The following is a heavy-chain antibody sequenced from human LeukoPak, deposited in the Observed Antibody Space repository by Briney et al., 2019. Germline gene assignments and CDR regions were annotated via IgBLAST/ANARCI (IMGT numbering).Heavy chain of an antibody. CDR1: GGSFSGYY. Sequence: PSETLSLTCAVYGGSFSGYYWGWIRQPPGKGREWIGEINHSGSTNYNPSLKSRVTISVDTSKNQFSLKLSSVTAADTAVYYCAMGGGGSYFAFDYWGQGTLVTVSS. J-gene: IGHJ4*02. CDR2: INHSGST. V-gene: IGHV4-34*01. CDR3: AMGGGGSYFAFDY. D-gene: IGHD1-26*01.